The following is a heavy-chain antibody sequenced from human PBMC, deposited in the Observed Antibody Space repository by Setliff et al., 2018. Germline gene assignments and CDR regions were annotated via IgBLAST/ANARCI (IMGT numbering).Heavy chain of an antibody. CDR2: IRSSSSYT. D-gene: IGHD3-22*01. CDR1: GFTFSDYY. V-gene: IGHV3-11*05. J-gene: IGHJ4*02. Sequence: NPGGSLRLSCVVSGFTFSDYYMSWIRQAPGKGLEWVSYIRSSSSYTNYADSVKGRFTISRDNAKNSLYLQMNSLRAEDTAVYYCARENYYDSSGYYYGVDYWGQGTLVTVSS. CDR3: ARENYYDSSGYYYGVDY.